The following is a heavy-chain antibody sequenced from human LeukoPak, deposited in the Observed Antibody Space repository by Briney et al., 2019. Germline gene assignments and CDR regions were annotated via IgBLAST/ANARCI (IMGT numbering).Heavy chain of an antibody. J-gene: IGHJ3*02. CDR1: GGSISSSSYY. V-gene: IGHV4-39*01. Sequence: SETLSLTCTVSGGSISSSSYYWGWIRQPPGKGLEWIGSIYYSGSTYYNPSLKSRVTISVDTSKNQFSLKLSSVTAADTAVCCCALYYYDSSGYYGDAFDIWGQGTMVTVSS. CDR3: ALYYYDSSGYYGDAFDI. CDR2: IYYSGST. D-gene: IGHD3-22*01.